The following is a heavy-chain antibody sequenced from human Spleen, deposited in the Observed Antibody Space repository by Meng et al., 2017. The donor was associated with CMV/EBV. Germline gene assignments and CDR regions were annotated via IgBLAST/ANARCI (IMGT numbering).Heavy chain of an antibody. J-gene: IGHJ6*02. CDR3: AGGVGVYDFWSGPSFERGMDV. V-gene: IGHV4-4*02. CDR2: VYHSGST. D-gene: IGHD3-3*01. Sequence: SETLSLTCAVSGDSINNDYWWSWVRQPPGKGLEWIGEVYHSGSTNYNPSLKSRVTISVDTSKNQFSLKLSSVTAADTAVYYCAGGVGVYDFWSGPSFERGMDVWGQGTTVTVSS. CDR1: GDSINNDYW.